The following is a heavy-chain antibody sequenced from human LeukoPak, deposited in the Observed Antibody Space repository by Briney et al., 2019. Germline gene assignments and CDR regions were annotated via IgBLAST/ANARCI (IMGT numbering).Heavy chain of an antibody. Sequence: GGSLRLSCAASGFTVSSNYINWVRQAPGKGLEWVSLIYSGGTTYYADSVKGRFTISRDNSKNTVHLQRNNLTAEDTAMYFCARRLYIGRGAFDIWGQGTMVTVSS. CDR1: GFTVSSNY. V-gene: IGHV3-53*01. D-gene: IGHD2-15*01. CDR3: ARRLYIGRGAFDI. CDR2: IYSGGTT. J-gene: IGHJ3*02.